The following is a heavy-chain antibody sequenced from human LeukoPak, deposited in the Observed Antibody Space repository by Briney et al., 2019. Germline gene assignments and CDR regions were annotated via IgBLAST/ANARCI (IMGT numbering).Heavy chain of an antibody. CDR1: GGSFSGYY. Sequence: SETLSLTCAVYGGSFSGYYWSWIRQPPGKGLEWIGEINHSGSTNYNPSLKSRVTISVDTSKNQFSLKLSSVTAADTAVYYCARGRPYYDYWGQGTLVTVYS. CDR2: INHSGST. CDR3: ARGRPYYDY. V-gene: IGHV4-34*01. J-gene: IGHJ4*02.